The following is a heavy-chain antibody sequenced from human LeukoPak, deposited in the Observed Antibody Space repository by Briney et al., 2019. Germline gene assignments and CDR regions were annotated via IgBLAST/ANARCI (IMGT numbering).Heavy chain of an antibody. J-gene: IGHJ6*03. D-gene: IGHD2-2*01. V-gene: IGHV4-34*01. Sequence: SETLSLTCAVYGGSFSGYYWSWIRQPPGKGLEWIGEINHSGSTNYNPSLKSRVTISVDTSKNQFSLKLSSVTAADTAVYYCARVVVPAANYYHYYYMDVWGKGTTVTVSS. CDR1: GGSFSGYY. CDR3: ARVVVPAANYYHYYYMDV. CDR2: INHSGST.